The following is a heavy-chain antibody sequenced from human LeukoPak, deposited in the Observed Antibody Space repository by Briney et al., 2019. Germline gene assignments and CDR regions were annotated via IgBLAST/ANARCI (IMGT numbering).Heavy chain of an antibody. CDR3: AREGGFYRPLDY. CDR1: GGSVINTNW. CDR2: VHLDGRT. Sequence: SETLSLTCGVSGGSVINTNWWTWVRQPPGKGLEWIGEVHLDGRTNYNPSLESRLTMSVDVSENQVSLKLTSVTAADTAVYHCAREGGFYRPLDYSGQGTLVTVSS. J-gene: IGHJ4*02. D-gene: IGHD3-3*01. V-gene: IGHV4-4*02.